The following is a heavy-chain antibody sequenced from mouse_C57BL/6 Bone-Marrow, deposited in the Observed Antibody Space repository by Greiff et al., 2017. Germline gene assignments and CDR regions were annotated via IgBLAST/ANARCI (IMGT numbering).Heavy chain of an antibody. CDR2: IWSGGST. Sequence: QVQLKQSGPGLVQPSQSLYITCTVSGFSLTSYGVHWVSQSPGKGLEWLGEIWSGGSTDYNAAFISRLSISKDNSKSQVFFKMSSLQADDTAIYYCASFWYFDVWGTGTTVTVSS. CDR3: ASFWYFDV. CDR1: GFSLTSYG. V-gene: IGHV2-2*01. J-gene: IGHJ1*03.